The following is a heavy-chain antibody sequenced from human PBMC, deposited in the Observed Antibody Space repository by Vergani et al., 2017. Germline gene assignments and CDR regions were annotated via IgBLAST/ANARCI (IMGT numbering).Heavy chain of an antibody. J-gene: IGHJ4*02. D-gene: IGHD2-2*01. CDR1: GFTVSNKY. CDR2: IYGGGST. V-gene: IGHV3-66*02. Sequence: EVQLVESGGGLVQPGGSLRLSCAASGFTVSNKYMSWVRQAPGKGLEWVSVIYGGGSTYYADSVKGRFTISRDNSKNTLYLQMNSLRPEDTAVYYCARESPIGYCRSTTCYYFDYWGQGTLVTVSS. CDR3: ARESPIGYCRSTTCYYFDY.